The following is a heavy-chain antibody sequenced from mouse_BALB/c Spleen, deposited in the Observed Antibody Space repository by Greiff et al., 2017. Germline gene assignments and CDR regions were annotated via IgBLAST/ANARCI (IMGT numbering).Heavy chain of an antibody. CDR2: IWSGGST. J-gene: IGHJ3*01. D-gene: IGHD3-3*01. V-gene: IGHV2-4-1*01. CDR1: GFSLTSYG. Sequence: QVQLKASGPGLVQPSQSLSITCTVSGFSLTSYGVHWVRQSPGKGLEWLGVIWSGGSTDYNAAFISRLSISKDNSKSQVFFKMNSLQADDTAIYYCARNIGGGRGFAYWGQGTLVTVSA. CDR3: ARNIGGGRGFAY.